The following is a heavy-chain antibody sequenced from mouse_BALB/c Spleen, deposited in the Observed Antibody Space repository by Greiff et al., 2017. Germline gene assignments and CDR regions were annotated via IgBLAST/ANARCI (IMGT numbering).Heavy chain of an antibody. J-gene: IGHJ4*01. CDR3: ARLGSTGYAMDY. V-gene: IGHV1-4*02. Sequence: QVQLQQSAAELARPGASVKMSCKASGYTFTSYTMHWVKQRPGQGLEWIGYINPSSGYTEYNQKFKDKTTLTADKSSSTAYMQLSSLTSEDSAVYYCARLGSTGYAMDYWGQGTSVTVSS. CDR2: INPSSGYT. CDR1: GYTFTSYT. D-gene: IGHD1-1*01.